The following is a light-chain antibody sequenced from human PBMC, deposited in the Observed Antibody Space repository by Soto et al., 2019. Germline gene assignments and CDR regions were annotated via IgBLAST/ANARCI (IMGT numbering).Light chain of an antibody. J-gene: IGKJ1*01. Sequence: KQSPGTLSLSPGERATLSCRASQSVSSSYLAWYQQKPGQAPRLLIYGASSRATGIPDRLSGSGSGTDFTLTISRLEPEDFAVYYCQQYGSSTGTFGQGTKVDIK. CDR2: GAS. CDR1: QSVSSSY. CDR3: QQYGSSTGT. V-gene: IGKV3-20*01.